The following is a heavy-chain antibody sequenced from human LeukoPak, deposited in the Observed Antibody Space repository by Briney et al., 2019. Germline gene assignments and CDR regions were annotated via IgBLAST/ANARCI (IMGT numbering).Heavy chain of an antibody. CDR1: Y. CDR3: ASRIVGATGWFDP. D-gene: IGHD1-26*01. J-gene: IGHJ5*02. CDR2: IYYSGST. Sequence: YWIGWIRQPPGKGLEWIGYIYYSGSTYYNPSLKSRVTISVDTSKNQFSLKLSSVTAADTAVYYCASRIVGATGWFDPWGQGTLVTVSS. V-gene: IGHV4-30-4*08.